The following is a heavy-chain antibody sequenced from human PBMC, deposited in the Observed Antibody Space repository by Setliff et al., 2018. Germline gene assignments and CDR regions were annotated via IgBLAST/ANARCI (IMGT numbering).Heavy chain of an antibody. CDR2: IYSGGST. CDR3: ASDWRMDRTIWGLIIKGVMDF. V-gene: IGHV3-53*01. CDR1: GFTVSSNY. Sequence: GGSLRLSCAASGFTVSSNYMSRVRQAPGKGLEWVSVIYSGGSTYYADSVKGRFIISRDNSKNLVSLQMNTLRPDDTALYYCASDWRMDRTIWGLIIKGVMDFWGQGTLVTVSS. D-gene: IGHD3-10*01. J-gene: IGHJ4*02.